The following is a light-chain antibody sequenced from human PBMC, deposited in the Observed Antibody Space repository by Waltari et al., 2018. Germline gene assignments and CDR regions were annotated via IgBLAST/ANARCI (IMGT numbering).Light chain of an antibody. CDR1: SIDVARYQY. CDR2: DVS. Sequence: QSALTQPPPVSGSPGQSVTISCTGTSIDVARYQYLPRYQQPPGKAPKPMLSDVSNRPSGVPDRFSGSKSGNTASLTISGLQAEDEADYYCSAHAGTYAYWVFGGGTKLTVL. CDR3: SAHAGTYAYWV. J-gene: IGLJ3*02. V-gene: IGLV2-11*01.